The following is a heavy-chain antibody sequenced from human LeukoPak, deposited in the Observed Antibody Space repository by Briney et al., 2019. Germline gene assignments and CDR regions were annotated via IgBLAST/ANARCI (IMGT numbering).Heavy chain of an antibody. CDR2: IIPIFGTA. D-gene: IGHD5-18*01. J-gene: IGHJ4*02. CDR1: GGTFSSYA. V-gene: IGHV1-69*01. Sequence: SVKVSCKASGGTFSSYAISWVRQAPGQGLEWMGEIIPIFGTANYAQKFQGRVTITADESTSTAYMELSSLRSEDTAVYYCARNDGGYSYGFDYWGQGTLVTVSS. CDR3: ARNDGGYSYGFDY.